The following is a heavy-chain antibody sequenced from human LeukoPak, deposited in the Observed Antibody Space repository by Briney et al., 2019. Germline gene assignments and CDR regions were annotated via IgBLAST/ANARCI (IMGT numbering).Heavy chain of an antibody. CDR3: ARGRTTLGYCSSTSCPSFDY. V-gene: IGHV4-34*01. J-gene: IGHJ4*02. Sequence: SETLSLTCAVYGGSFSGYYWSWIRQPPGKGLEWIGEINHSGSTNYNPSLKSRVTISVDTSKNRFSLKLSSVTAADTAVYYCARGRTTLGYCSSTSCPSFDYWGQGTLVTVSS. CDR2: INHSGST. D-gene: IGHD2-2*01. CDR1: GGSFSGYY.